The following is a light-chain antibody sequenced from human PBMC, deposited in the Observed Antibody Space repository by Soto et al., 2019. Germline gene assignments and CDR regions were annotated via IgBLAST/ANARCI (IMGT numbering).Light chain of an antibody. CDR3: QQYNSNWWS. Sequence: AIQLTQSPSSLSASVGDRVTITCRASQGISSYLAWYQQKPGKAPKLLIYHASTLESGVPSRFSGSGSGTEFTLTISSLQPDDFATYYCQQYNSNWWSFGQGTKVDIK. J-gene: IGKJ1*01. V-gene: IGKV1-13*02. CDR1: QGISSY. CDR2: HAS.